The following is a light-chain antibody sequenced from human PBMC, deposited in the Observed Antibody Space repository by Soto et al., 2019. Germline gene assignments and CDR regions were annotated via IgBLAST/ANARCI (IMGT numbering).Light chain of an antibody. CDR1: QSVRRY. Sequence: EIVLTQSPATLSSFPGDRVTLSCRASQSVRRYLAWYQQKPGQAPRLLIYDASNRATGIPARFSGSGSGTDFTLTITSLEPEDFAVYYCQQRVDWPTTFGQGTRLEIK. V-gene: IGKV3-11*01. CDR2: DAS. J-gene: IGKJ5*01. CDR3: QQRVDWPTT.